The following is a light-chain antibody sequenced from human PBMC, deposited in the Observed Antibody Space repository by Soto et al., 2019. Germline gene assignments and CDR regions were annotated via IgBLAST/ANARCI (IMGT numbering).Light chain of an antibody. CDR1: QSLLHSNGYNY. J-gene: IGKJ1*01. Sequence: DIVMTQSPLSLPVTPGEPASVSCRSSQSLLHSNGYNYLDWYLQKPGQSPQLLIYGASSRASGIPDRFSGSGSGTDFTLTISRLELEDFAVYYCQQYGSSSWTFGHGTKVDIK. CDR3: QQYGSSSWT. V-gene: IGKV2-28*01. CDR2: GAS.